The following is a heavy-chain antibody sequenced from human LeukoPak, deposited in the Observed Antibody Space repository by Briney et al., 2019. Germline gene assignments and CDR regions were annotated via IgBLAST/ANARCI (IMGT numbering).Heavy chain of an antibody. D-gene: IGHD3-22*01. V-gene: IGHV1-69*13. J-gene: IGHJ4*02. CDR3: ARVDIGAAYYDGLYYFDY. CDR2: IIPIFGTA. CDR1: GGTFSSYA. Sequence: ASVKVSCKASGGTFSSYAISWVRQAPGQGLEWMGGIIPIFGTANYAQKFQGRVTITADEFTSTAYMELSSLRSEDTAVYYCARVDIGAAYYDGLYYFDYWGQGTLVTVSS.